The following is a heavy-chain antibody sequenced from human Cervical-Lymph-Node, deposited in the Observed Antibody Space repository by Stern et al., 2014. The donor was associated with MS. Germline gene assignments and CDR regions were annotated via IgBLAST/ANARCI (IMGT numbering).Heavy chain of an antibody. J-gene: IGHJ4*02. Sequence: VQLVESGGGLVQPGGSLRLSCAASGFTFSSYIMNWVRQAPGKGLECVSSISSSSSYIYYADSVKGRFTISSENAKNSLYLQMNSLRAEDTAVYYCARTLQLWSCFDYWGQGTLVTVSS. CDR1: GFTFSSYI. CDR3: ARTLQLWSCFDY. CDR2: ISSSSSYI. D-gene: IGHD5-18*01. V-gene: IGHV3-21*01.